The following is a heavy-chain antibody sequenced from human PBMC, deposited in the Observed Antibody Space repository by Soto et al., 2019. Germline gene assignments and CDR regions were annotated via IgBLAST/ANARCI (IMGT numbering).Heavy chain of an antibody. V-gene: IGHV3-43*01. Sequence: PGGSLRLSCAASGFTFDDYTMHWVRQAPGKGLEWVSLISWDGGSTYYADSVKGRFTISRDNSKNSLYLQMNSLRTEDTALYYCAKDNGPYYYYGMDVWGQGTTATVSS. CDR1: GFTFDDYT. J-gene: IGHJ6*02. CDR2: ISWDGGST. CDR3: AKDNGPYYYYGMDV.